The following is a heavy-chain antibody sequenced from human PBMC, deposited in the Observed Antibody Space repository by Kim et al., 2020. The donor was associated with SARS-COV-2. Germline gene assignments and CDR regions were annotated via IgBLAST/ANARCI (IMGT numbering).Heavy chain of an antibody. J-gene: IGHJ4*02. CDR1: GFTFSAYD. CDR3: ARESGYQHY. V-gene: IGHV3-48*03. D-gene: IGHD6-25*01. Sequence: GGSLRLSCVASGFTFSAYDMNWLRQSPDRGLEWLSHIGTDPNAVYYADSVKGRFTTSRDNARNSVYLQMTSLRVEDTGIYYCARESGYQHYWGQGTLVTVSS. CDR2: IGTDPNAV.